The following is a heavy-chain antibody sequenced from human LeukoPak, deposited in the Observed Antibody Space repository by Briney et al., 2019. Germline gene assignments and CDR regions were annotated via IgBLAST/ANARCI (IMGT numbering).Heavy chain of an antibody. CDR1: GFTFSSYA. Sequence: GGSLRLSCAASGFTFSSYAMHWVRQAPGKGLEWVAVISYDGSNKYYADSVKGRFTISRDNSKNTLYLQMNSLRAEDTAVYYCAREKLDDFWSGYIQEDDAFDIWGQGTMVTVSS. CDR3: AREKLDDFWSGYIQEDDAFDI. D-gene: IGHD3-3*01. CDR2: ISYDGSNK. V-gene: IGHV3-30-3*01. J-gene: IGHJ3*02.